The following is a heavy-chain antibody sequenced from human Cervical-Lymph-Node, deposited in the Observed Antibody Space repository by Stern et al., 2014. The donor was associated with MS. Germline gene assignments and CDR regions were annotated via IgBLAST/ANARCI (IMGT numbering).Heavy chain of an antibody. CDR3: ARSRDAYSPLAY. J-gene: IGHJ4*02. CDR1: GGSISGYD. Sequence: VQLEESGPGLVKPSETLSLTCTVSGGSISGYDCSWIRQPPVKGLEWIGHIYYSGSTNYIPSLKSRVSISIDTPKNQFSLKLSSVTAADTAVYYCARSRDAYSPLAYWGQGALVTVSS. D-gene: IGHD5-24*01. CDR2: IYYSGST. V-gene: IGHV4-59*01.